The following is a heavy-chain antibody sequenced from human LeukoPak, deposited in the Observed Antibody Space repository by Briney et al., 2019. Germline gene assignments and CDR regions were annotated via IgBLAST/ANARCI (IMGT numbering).Heavy chain of an antibody. J-gene: IGHJ5*02. V-gene: IGHV3-23*01. CDR1: GFTFSSYW. D-gene: IGHD2-2*01. CDR3: AKEPHQYQLHREPWFDP. CDR2: ISGSGGST. Sequence: PGGSLRLSCAASGFTFSSYWMHWVRQAPGKGLEWVSAISGSGGSTYYADSVKGRFTISRDNSKNTLYLQMNSLRAEDTAVYYCAKEPHQYQLHREPWFDPWGQGTLVTVSS.